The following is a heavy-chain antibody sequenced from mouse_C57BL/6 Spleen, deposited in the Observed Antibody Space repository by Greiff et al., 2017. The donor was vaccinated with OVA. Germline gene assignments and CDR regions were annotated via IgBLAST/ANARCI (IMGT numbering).Heavy chain of an antibody. CDR2: ISYDGSN. Sequence: VQLKESGPGLVKPSQSLSLTCSVTGYSITSGYYWNWIRQFPGNNLEWMGYISYDGSNNYNPSLKNRISITRDTSKNQFFLKLNSVTTEDTATYYCADGSSYDDAMDYWGQGTSVTVSS. CDR3: ADGSSYDDAMDY. D-gene: IGHD1-1*01. V-gene: IGHV3-6*01. CDR1: GYSITSGYY. J-gene: IGHJ4*01.